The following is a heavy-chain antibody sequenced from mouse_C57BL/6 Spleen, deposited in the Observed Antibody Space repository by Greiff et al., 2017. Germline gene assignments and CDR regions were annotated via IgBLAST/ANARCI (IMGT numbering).Heavy chain of an antibody. V-gene: IGHV1-69*01. CDR3: ARETVV. CDR1: GYTFTSYW. D-gene: IGHD1-1*01. J-gene: IGHJ4*01. CDR2: IDPSDSYT. Sequence: QVQLQQSGAELVMPGASVKLSCKASGYTFTSYWMHWVKQRPGQGLEWIGEIDPSDSYTNYNQKFKGKSTLTVDKSSSTAYMQLSSLTSEDSAVYYCARETVVWGQGTSVTVSS.